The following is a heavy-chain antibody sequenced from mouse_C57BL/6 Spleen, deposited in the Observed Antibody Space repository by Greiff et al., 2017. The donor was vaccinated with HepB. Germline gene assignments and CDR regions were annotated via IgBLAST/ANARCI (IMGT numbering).Heavy chain of an antibody. Sequence: VKLQESGTELVKPGASVKLSCKASGYTFTSYWMHWVKQRPGQGLEWIGNINPSNGGTNYNEKFKSKATLTVDKSSSTAYMQLSSLTSEDSAVYYCARSGRFAWFAYWGQGTLVTVSA. CDR1: GYTFTSYW. V-gene: IGHV1-53*01. CDR2: INPSNGGT. J-gene: IGHJ3*01. CDR3: ARSGRFAWFAY. D-gene: IGHD3-2*02.